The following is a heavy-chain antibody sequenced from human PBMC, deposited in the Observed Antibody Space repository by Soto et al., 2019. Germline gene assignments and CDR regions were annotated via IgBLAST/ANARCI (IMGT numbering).Heavy chain of an antibody. CDR2: IYYSGST. Sequence: SETLSLTCAVYGGSFSSYYWSWIRQPPGKGLEWIGYIYYSGSTNYNPSLKSRVTISVDTSKNQFSLKLSSVTAADTAVYYCARAPAWFGELIHFDYWGQGTLVTVSS. V-gene: IGHV4-59*01. CDR1: GGSFSSYY. J-gene: IGHJ4*02. CDR3: ARAPAWFGELIHFDY. D-gene: IGHD3-10*01.